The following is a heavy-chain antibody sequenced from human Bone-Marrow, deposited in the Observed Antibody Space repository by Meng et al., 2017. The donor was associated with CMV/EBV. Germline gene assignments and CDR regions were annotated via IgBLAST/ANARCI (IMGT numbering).Heavy chain of an antibody. CDR1: GGSFRGYY. CDR3: ARGMNDFWSGYTPPDY. CDR2: INHSGST. Sequence: SETLSLTCAAYGGSFRGYYWSWIRQPPGKGLEWIGEINHSGSTNYNPSPKNRVNISADTSKNKFSLKLSSVTAADTAVYYCARGMNDFWSGYTPPDYWGQGTLVTVSS. V-gene: IGHV4-34*01. J-gene: IGHJ4*02. D-gene: IGHD3-3*01.